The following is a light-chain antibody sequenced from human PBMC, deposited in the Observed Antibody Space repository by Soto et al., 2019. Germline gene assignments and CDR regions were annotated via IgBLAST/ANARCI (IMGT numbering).Light chain of an antibody. CDR3: QQSYTTLFT. V-gene: IGKV1-39*01. CDR1: QSISNH. CDR2: AAS. Sequence: DIQMTQSPSSLSASVGDRVTITCRASQSISNHLNWYQQKPGKAPKLLIYAASSLQSGVPSRFSGSGSGTDFTLTISSLQPEDFATYSCQQSYTTLFTFGPGTNVDIK. J-gene: IGKJ3*01.